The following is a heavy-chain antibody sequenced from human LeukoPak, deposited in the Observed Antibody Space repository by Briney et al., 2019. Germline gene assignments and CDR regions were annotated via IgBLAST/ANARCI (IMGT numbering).Heavy chain of an antibody. Sequence: GGSLRLSCAASGFTFTSYWIHWVRQVPGKGLEWVSRIDGDGSSRSYADSVQGRFTISRDNGKKTVFLQMNSLSAEDTAVYYCARILEGYYFGLDVWGQGTTVIASS. CDR1: GFTFTSYW. D-gene: IGHD3-16*01. CDR2: IDGDGSSR. J-gene: IGHJ6*02. CDR3: ARILEGYYFGLDV. V-gene: IGHV3-74*01.